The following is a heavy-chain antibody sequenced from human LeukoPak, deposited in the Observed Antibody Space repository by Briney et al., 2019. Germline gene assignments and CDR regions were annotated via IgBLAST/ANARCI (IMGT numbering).Heavy chain of an antibody. CDR2: IDPSDSYT. D-gene: IGHD3-9*01. J-gene: IGHJ6*04. CDR1: GYSFTSYW. V-gene: IGHV5-10-1*01. CDR3: ARHLGKYYDILTGYYALWGMDV. Sequence: GESLKISCKGSGYSFTSYWISWVRPVPGKGLEWMGRIDPSDSYTNYSPSFQGHVTISADKSISTAYLQWSSLKASDTAMYYCARHLGKYYDILTGYYALWGMDVWGKGTTVTVSS.